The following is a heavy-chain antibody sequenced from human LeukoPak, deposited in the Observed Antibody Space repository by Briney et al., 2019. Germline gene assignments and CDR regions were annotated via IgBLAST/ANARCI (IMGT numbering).Heavy chain of an antibody. J-gene: IGHJ4*02. V-gene: IGHV4-39*01. CDR1: GGSIRSSYYY. CDR3: ARGSITIFGFDY. Sequence: SETLSLTCTVSGGSIRSSYYYWVWIRQPPGKGLEWIGSIYDSGSTYYNPSLKSRVTISVDTSKNQFSLKLNSVTAADTAVYYCARGSITIFGFDYWGQGTLVTVSS. CDR2: IYDSGST. D-gene: IGHD3-3*01.